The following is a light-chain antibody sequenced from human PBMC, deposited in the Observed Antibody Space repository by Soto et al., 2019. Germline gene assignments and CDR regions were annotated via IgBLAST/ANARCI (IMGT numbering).Light chain of an antibody. V-gene: IGKV1-39*01. CDR2: GAS. Sequence: IQMTRSPSSLCASVGDSVTVTCRASQSINIYLNWYQQKPGKAPTLLIYGASSLQSGVPSRFTGGGSRTDFTLTISSLQPEDFATYYCQQSYRSPYTFGQGTKLEIK. CDR3: QQSYRSPYT. CDR1: QSINIY. J-gene: IGKJ2*01.